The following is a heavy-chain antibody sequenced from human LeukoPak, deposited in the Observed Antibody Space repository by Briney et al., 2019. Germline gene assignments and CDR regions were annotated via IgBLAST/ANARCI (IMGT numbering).Heavy chain of an antibody. CDR3: ARDIGVRYFDWLQGMDV. CDR1: GYTLSNYG. J-gene: IGHJ6*04. CDR2: ISAYTSKI. Sequence: ASVKVSCKASGYTLSNYGVSWVRQAPGQGLEWMGWISAYTSKINYAQMLQGRITMTTDTSTSTAYMDLRSLRSDDTAVYYCARDIGVRYFDWLQGMDVWGKGTTVTVSS. D-gene: IGHD3-9*01. V-gene: IGHV1-18*04.